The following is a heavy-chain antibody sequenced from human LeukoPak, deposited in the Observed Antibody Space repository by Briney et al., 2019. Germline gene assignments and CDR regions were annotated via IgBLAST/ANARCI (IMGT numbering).Heavy chain of an antibody. Sequence: GGSLRLSCAASGFAFSHYWMSWVRQAPGKGLEWLANIRQDGSDNYYADSVKGRFTFSRDNARNSMYLQMNSLRADDTAVYYCARVGSASWYLDYWGQGTLVTVSS. CDR1: GFAFSHYW. V-gene: IGHV3-7*01. D-gene: IGHD2-2*01. CDR2: IRQDGSDN. CDR3: ARVGSASWYLDY. J-gene: IGHJ4*02.